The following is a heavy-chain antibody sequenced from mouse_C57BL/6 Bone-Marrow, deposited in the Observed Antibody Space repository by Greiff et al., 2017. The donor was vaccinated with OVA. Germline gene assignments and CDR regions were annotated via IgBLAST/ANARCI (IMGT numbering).Heavy chain of an antibody. CDR3: VRDGGSNCFYYAMDY. Sequence: DVMLVESGGGLVQPKGSLKLSCAASGFTFNTYAMHWVRQAPGKGLEWVARIRSKSSNYATYYADSVKDRFTISRDDSQSMLYLQMNNLKTEDTAMYYCVRDGGSNCFYYAMDYWGQGTSVTVSS. J-gene: IGHJ4*01. D-gene: IGHD2-5*01. CDR1: GFTFNTYA. V-gene: IGHV10-3*01. CDR2: IRSKSSNYAT.